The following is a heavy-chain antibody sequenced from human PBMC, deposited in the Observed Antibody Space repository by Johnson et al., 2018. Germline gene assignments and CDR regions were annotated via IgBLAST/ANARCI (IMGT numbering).Heavy chain of an antibody. CDR1: GFTFDDYA. CDR3: AKAPSAGYREYFQH. V-gene: IGHV3-9*01. D-gene: IGHD6-13*01. CDR2: ISWNSGSI. J-gene: IGHJ1*01. Sequence: EVQLVESGGGLVQPGRSLRLSCAASGFTFDDYAMHWVRQAPGKGLEWVSGISWNSGSIGYADSVKGRFTISRDNAKNSLYLQMNSLRAEDTALYYCAKAPSAGYREYFQHWGQGTLVTVSS.